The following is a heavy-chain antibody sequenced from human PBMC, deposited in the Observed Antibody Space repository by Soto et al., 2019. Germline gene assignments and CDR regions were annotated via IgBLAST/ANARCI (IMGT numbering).Heavy chain of an antibody. Sequence: GESLKISCNGSGYSFTSYWIGWVRQMPGKGLEWMGIIYPGDSDTRYSPSFQGQVTISADKSISTAYLQWSSLKASDTAMYYCARQQLVGYYYYYGMDVWGQGTTVTVSS. D-gene: IGHD6-6*01. J-gene: IGHJ6*02. CDR3: ARQQLVGYYYYYGMDV. CDR2: IYPGDSDT. V-gene: IGHV5-51*01. CDR1: GYSFTSYW.